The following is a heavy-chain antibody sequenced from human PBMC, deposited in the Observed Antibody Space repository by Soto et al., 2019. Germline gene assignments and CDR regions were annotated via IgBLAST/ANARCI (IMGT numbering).Heavy chain of an antibody. V-gene: IGHV6-1*01. D-gene: IGHD3-10*01. J-gene: IGHJ6*02. CDR2: TYYRSKWYN. CDR1: GYSVSSNSAA. Sequence: SQTLSLTCAISGYSVSSNSAAWNWIRQSPSRGLEWLGRTYYRSKWYNDYGVSVKSRITINADTAKNQVSLQLNSVSPEDTAVYYCAHWRRAGYYYYGMDVWGQGTTVTVSS. CDR3: AHWRRAGYYYYGMDV.